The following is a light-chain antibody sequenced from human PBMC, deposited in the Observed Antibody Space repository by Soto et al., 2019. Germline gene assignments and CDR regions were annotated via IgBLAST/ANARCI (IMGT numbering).Light chain of an antibody. CDR1: SSDIGVYDY. CDR3: CSYTRTSNHYF. Sequence: QSVLTEAASVSGSPGQSITISCTGTSSDIGVYDYVASYQQRPGKAPKLTIYEVRYRPSGVYTRFAGSKSGNTASLTISGLQAEDEADYYCCSYTRTSNHYFFGSGTKVTVL. CDR2: EVR. V-gene: IGLV2-14*01. J-gene: IGLJ1*01.